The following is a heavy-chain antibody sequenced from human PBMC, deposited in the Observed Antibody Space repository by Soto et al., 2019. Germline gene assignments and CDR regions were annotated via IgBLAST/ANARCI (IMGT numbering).Heavy chain of an antibody. CDR3: ARNYGGNVEY. D-gene: IGHD4-17*01. CDR1: GGSISSYY. J-gene: IGHJ4*02. V-gene: IGHV4-59*08. Sequence: QVQLQESGPGLVRPSETLSLTCTVSGGSISSYYWSWIRQPPGKGLEWIGYIYYSGSANYNPSLKRRVTISVDTSKNPFPLKLSSATAADTAVYYCARNYGGNVEYWGQGTLVTVSS. CDR2: IYYSGSA.